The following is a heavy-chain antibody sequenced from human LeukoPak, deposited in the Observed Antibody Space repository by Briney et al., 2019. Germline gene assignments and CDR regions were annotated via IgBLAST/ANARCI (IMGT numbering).Heavy chain of an antibody. V-gene: IGHV1-46*01. D-gene: IGHD6-19*01. CDR3: ARGRGGYSSGWYSGFDY. Sequence: GASVKVSCKASGYTFTSYYMHWVRQAPGQGLEWMGIINPSGGSTSYAQKFQGRVTMTRDTSTSTVYMELSSLRSEDTAVYYCARGRGGYSSGWYSGFDYWGQGTLVTVSS. J-gene: IGHJ4*02. CDR2: INPSGGST. CDR1: GYTFTSYY.